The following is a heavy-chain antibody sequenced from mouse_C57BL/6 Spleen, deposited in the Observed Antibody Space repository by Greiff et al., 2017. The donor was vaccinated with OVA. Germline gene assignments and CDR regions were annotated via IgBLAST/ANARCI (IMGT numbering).Heavy chain of an antibody. CDR1: GYTFTSYW. CDR2: IDPSDSET. J-gene: IGHJ2*01. CDR3: AREEIHGSSYYFDY. D-gene: IGHD1-1*01. V-gene: IGHV1-52*01. Sequence: QVQLQQSGAELVRPGSSVKLSCKASGYTFTSYWMHWVKQRPIQGLEWIGNIDPSDSETHYNQKFKDKATLTVDKSSSTAYMQLSSLTSEDSAVYYCAREEIHGSSYYFDYWGQGTTLTVSS.